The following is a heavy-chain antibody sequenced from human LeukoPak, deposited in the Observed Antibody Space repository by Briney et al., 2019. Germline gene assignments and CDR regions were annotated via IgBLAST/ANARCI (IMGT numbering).Heavy chain of an antibody. J-gene: IGHJ4*02. CDR3: ARRGGYNLY. D-gene: IGHD5-24*01. CDR2: IYSGGST. Sequence: GESLTLSCPASAFTVSSNYMSWVRQAPGKGLEWVSVIYSGGSTYSADSVKGRFTISRDNSKNKLYLQMNSLRAEDTAVYYCARRGGYNLYWGQGTLVTVSS. CDR1: AFTVSSNY. V-gene: IGHV3-53*01.